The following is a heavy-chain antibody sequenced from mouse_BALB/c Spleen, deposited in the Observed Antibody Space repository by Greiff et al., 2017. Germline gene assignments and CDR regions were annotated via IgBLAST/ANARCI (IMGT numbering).Heavy chain of an antibody. CDR3: ARGDYGSPYAMDY. V-gene: IGHV5-17*02. CDR2: ISSGSSTI. Sequence: EVKLMESGGGLVQPGGSRKLSCAASGFTFSSFGMHWVRQAPEKGLEWVAYISSGSSTIYYADTVKGRFTIARDNPKNTLFLQMTSLRSEDTAMFYCARGDYGSPYAMDYWGQGTSVTVAS. D-gene: IGHD1-1*01. J-gene: IGHJ4*01. CDR1: GFTFSSFG.